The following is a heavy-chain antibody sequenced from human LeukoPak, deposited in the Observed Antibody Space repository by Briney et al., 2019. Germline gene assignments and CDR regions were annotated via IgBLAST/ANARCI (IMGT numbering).Heavy chain of an antibody. CDR1: GFTFSSYA. CDR3: AKDHYGSGSRTRIVAFDI. Sequence: GGSLRLSCAASGFTFSSYAMSWVRQAPGKGLEWVSAISGSGGSAYYADSVKGRFTISRDNSKNTLYLQMNSLRAEDTAVYYCAKDHYGSGSRTRIVAFDIWGQGTMVTVSS. J-gene: IGHJ3*02. CDR2: ISGSGGSA. V-gene: IGHV3-23*01. D-gene: IGHD3-10*01.